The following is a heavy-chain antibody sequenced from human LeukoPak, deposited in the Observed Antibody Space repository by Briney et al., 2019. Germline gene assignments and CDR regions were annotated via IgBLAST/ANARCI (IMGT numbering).Heavy chain of an antibody. Sequence: GESLKISCKDSGYSFTTYWIGWVRQVPGKGLELMGIIYPGDSDTRYSPSFQGQVTISADKSISTAYLQWSSLKASDTAMYYCARRAYGGYDLYYFDYWGQGTLVTVSS. D-gene: IGHD5-12*01. J-gene: IGHJ4*02. CDR3: ARRAYGGYDLYYFDY. V-gene: IGHV5-51*01. CDR2: IYPGDSDT. CDR1: GYSFTTYW.